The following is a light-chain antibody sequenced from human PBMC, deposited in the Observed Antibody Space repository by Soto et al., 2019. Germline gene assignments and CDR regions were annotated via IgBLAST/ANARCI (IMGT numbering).Light chain of an antibody. CDR1: SSNIGKNY. J-gene: IGLJ1*01. CDR3: GAWYSGLRAVYV. V-gene: IGLV1-51*02. CDR2: ENN. Sequence: QSVLTQPPSVSAAPGQKVTISFSGSSSNIGKNYVSWYQQLPGTAPKLLIYENNKRPSGIPDRFSRSKSGTSATLGITGLQTGDEAEYSCGAWYSGLRAVYVFGTGTKVTVL.